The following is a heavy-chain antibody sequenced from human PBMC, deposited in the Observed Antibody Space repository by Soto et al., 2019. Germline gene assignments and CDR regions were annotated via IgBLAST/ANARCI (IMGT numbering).Heavy chain of an antibody. V-gene: IGHV3-30*18. CDR1: GFTFSSYG. D-gene: IGHD3-9*01. J-gene: IGHJ6*02. CDR3: AKDRLRYSRLGRYGMDV. CDR2: ISYDGSNK. Sequence: QVQLVESGGGVVQPGRSLRLSCAASGFTFSSYGMHWVRQAPGKGLEWVAVISYDGSNKYYADSVKGRFTISRDNSKNTLYLQMNSLRAEDTAVYYCAKDRLRYSRLGRYGMDVWGQGATVTVSS.